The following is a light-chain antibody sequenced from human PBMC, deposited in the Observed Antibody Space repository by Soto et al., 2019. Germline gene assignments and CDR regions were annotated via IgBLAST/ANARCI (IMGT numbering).Light chain of an antibody. CDR2: ANN. J-gene: IGLJ1*01. V-gene: IGLV1-40*01. Sequence: QSGLTQPPSLSGAPGHRVTISCTGSSSNIGAGYDVHWYQQLPGTAPKLLIYANNNRPSGVPGRFSGSKYGTSASLAITGLQAEDEADYYCKSYDSSLSGYVFGTGTKVTVL. CDR3: KSYDSSLSGYV. CDR1: SSNIGAGYD.